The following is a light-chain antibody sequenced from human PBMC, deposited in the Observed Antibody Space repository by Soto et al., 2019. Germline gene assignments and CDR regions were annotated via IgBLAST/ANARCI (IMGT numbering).Light chain of an antibody. Sequence: EIVMTQSPDTLSVSPGGGATLSRRASQSIGDTLAWYQQKPGQAPRLLIYGVSSRATGIPDRFSGSGSGTDFTLTITRLEPEDFAVYYCQHYGYSLWTFGQGTKVDI. CDR1: QSIGDT. J-gene: IGKJ1*01. V-gene: IGKV3-20*01. CDR2: GVS. CDR3: QHYGYSLWT.